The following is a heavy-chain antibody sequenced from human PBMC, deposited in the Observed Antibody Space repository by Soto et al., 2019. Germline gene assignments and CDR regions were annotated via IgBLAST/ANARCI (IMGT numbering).Heavy chain of an antibody. CDR3: ARFPHYYDSSGYYYVFTTNYFDY. V-gene: IGHV4-34*01. J-gene: IGHJ4*02. Sequence: QVQLQQWGAGLLKPSETLSLTCAVYGGSFSGYYWSWIRQPPGKGLEWIGEINHSGSTNYNPSLKSRVTISVDKSKNQFSRMLSSVTAADTAVYYCARFPHYYDSSGYYYVFTTNYFDYWGQGTLVTVSS. CDR2: INHSGST. D-gene: IGHD3-22*01. CDR1: GGSFSGYY.